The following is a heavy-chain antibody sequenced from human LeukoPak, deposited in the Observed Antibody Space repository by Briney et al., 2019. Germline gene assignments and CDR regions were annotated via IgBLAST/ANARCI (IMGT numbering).Heavy chain of an antibody. D-gene: IGHD1-1*01. Sequence: ASVKVSCKASGGTFSSYAISWVRQAPGQGLEWMGGIIHIFGTANYAQKFQGRVTITTDESTSTAYMELSSLRSEDTAVYYCARARERRFHYYYMDVWGKGTTVTVSS. V-gene: IGHV1-69*05. CDR3: ARARERRFHYYYMDV. CDR1: GGTFSSYA. J-gene: IGHJ6*03. CDR2: IIHIFGTA.